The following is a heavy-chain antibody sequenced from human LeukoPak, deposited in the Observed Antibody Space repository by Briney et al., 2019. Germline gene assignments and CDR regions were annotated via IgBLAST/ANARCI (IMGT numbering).Heavy chain of an antibody. D-gene: IGHD6-19*01. CDR1: GYSFTSHY. V-gene: IGHV1-46*01. CDR3: ARDRRQWLDAFDI. J-gene: IGHJ3*02. CDR2: INPSGSST. Sequence: GASVKVSCKASGYSFTSHYMHWVRQAPGQGLEWMGLINPSGSSTLYAQKFQGRVTMTRDMSTTTDYMELSSLRSEDTAVYYCARDRRQWLDAFDIWGQGTMVTVSS.